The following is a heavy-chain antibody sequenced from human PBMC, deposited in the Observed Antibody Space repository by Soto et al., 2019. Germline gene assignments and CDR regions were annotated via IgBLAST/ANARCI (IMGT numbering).Heavy chain of an antibody. CDR3: ARGVGSGTYYNQYNWFDP. Sequence: QVQLVQSGAEVKKPGASVKVSCKASGYTFTNYGISWVRQAPGQGLEWMGWINTYNGNTNNAQKLQGRVTMTTDTSTSPAYMELRSLRSDDTAVYYCARGVGSGTYYNQYNWFDPWGQGTLVTVSS. CDR2: INTYNGNT. CDR1: GYTFTNYG. D-gene: IGHD3-10*01. V-gene: IGHV1-18*01. J-gene: IGHJ5*02.